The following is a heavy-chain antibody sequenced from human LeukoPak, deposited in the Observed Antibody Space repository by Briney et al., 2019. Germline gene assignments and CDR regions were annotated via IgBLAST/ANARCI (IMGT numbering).Heavy chain of an antibody. CDR1: DDSFSSHY. CDR2: ISYIGTT. D-gene: IGHD1-26*01. Sequence: PSETLSLTCAVSDDSFSSHYWTWIRQPPGKGLEWIGYISYIGTTNYNPSLKSRVTISIDTSKNQFSLKLSSVTAADTAVYYCASVYWGRFDYWGQGTLVTVSS. V-gene: IGHV4-59*11. J-gene: IGHJ4*02. CDR3: ASVYWGRFDY.